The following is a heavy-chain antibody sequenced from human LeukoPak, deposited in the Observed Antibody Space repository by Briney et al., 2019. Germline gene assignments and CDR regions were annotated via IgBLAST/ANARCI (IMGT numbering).Heavy chain of an antibody. CDR1: GYTFTSYA. V-gene: IGHV7-4-1*02. CDR3: ARDIIAARPDYNWFDP. D-gene: IGHD6-6*01. Sequence: ASVKVSCKASGYTFTSYAMNWVRQAPGQGLEWMGWINTNTGNPTYAQGFTGRFVFSLDTSVSTAYLQISSLKAEDTAVYYCARDIIAARPDYNWFDPWGQGTLVTVS. CDR2: INTNTGNP. J-gene: IGHJ5*02.